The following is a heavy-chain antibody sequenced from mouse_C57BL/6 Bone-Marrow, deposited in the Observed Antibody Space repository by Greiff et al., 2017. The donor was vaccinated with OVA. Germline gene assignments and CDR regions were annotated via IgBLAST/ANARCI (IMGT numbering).Heavy chain of an antibody. V-gene: IGHV1-4*01. D-gene: IGHD2-5*01. CDR2: INPSSGYT. J-gene: IGHJ4*01. CDR1: GYTFTSYT. Sequence: QVQLQQSGAELARPGASVKMSCKASGYTFTSYTMHWVKQRPGQGLEWIGYINPSSGYTKYNQKFKDKATLTADKSSSTAYMQLSSLTSEESAVYYCARGYNKHGGYYYAMDYWGQGTSVTVSS. CDR3: ARGYNKHGGYYYAMDY.